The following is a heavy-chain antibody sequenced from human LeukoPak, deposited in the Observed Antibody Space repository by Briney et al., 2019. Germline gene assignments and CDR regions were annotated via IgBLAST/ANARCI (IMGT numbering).Heavy chain of an antibody. V-gene: IGHV3-53*01. CDR2: IYSGGST. D-gene: IGHD5-18*01. CDR1: GFTVSSNY. CDR3: ARGNWGYSYGH. J-gene: IGHJ4*02. Sequence: GGSLRLSCAASGFTVSSNYMSWVRQAPGKGLEWVSVIYSGGSTYYADSVKGRFTISRDNSKNTLYLQMNSLRAEDTAVYYCARGNWGYSYGHWGQGTLVTVSS.